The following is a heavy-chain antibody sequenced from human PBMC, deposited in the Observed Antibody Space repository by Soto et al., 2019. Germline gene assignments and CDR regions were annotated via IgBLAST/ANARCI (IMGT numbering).Heavy chain of an antibody. V-gene: IGHV3-21*02. CDR1: GFSFSTYN. D-gene: IGHD3-16*01. CDR3: VREDGLVGSNSAFDQ. J-gene: IGHJ4*02. CDR2: INGRSNYK. Sequence: EVELLESGGGLVKPGGSLRLSCAASGFSFSTYNMNWVRQAPGKGLEWVSSINGRSNYKYYTDSVKGRFTISRDNPKNSLYLQMDSLRAEETAVYYCVREDGLVGSNSAFDQWGQGTLVIVSS.